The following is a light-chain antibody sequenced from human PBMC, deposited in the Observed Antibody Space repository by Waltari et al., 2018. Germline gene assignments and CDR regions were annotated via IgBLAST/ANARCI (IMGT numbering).Light chain of an antibody. V-gene: IGKV4-1*01. CDR2: WAS. Sequence: DIVMTQSPDSLAVSLGERATINCKSSRSIFYSPNKNNYLAWYQHKPGQPPKLLIYWASTRQSGVPDRISGSGSGTDFTLTISSLQAEDVAVYYCQQYFSTPYNFGQGTNL. CDR3: QQYFSTPYN. J-gene: IGKJ2*01. CDR1: RSIFYSPNKNNY.